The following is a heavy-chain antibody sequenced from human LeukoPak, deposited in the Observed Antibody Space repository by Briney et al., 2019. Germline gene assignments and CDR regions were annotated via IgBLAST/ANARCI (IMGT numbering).Heavy chain of an antibody. J-gene: IGHJ4*02. V-gene: IGHV3-21*01. CDR1: GFTFSSYS. CDR3: ARFALKTPPTD. CDR2: ISSSSSYI. Sequence: PGGSLRLSCAASGFTFSSYSMNWVRQAPGKGLEWDSSISSSSSYIYYADSVKGRFTISRDNAKNSLYLQMNSLRAEDTAVYYCARFALKTPPTDWGQGTLVTVSS.